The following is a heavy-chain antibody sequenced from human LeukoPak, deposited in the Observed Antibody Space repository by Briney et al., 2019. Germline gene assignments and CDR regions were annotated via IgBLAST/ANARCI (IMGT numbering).Heavy chain of an antibody. Sequence: GASVKVSCKASGYTFTGYYMHWVRQAPGQGLEWMGWINPNSGGTNYAQKFQGRVTMTRDTSISTAYMELSRLRSDGTAVYYCARDKWREVPAVYYYYYYMDVWGKGTTVTVSS. D-gene: IGHD2-2*01. CDR3: ARDKWREVPAVYYYYYYMDV. CDR1: GYTFTGYY. CDR2: INPNSGGT. J-gene: IGHJ6*03. V-gene: IGHV1-2*02.